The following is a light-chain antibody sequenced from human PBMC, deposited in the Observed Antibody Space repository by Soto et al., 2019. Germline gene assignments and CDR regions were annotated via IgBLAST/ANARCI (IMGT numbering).Light chain of an antibody. V-gene: IGKV1-33*01. CDR2: DAS. Sequence: DIQMTQSPLSLSASVGDRVTITCRASQDITNYLNWYQHKAGKAPKVLIYDASNLETGVPSRFNGSGSGTDFTLTINSLQPEDTAIYYCQHYDNLPPTFGQGTKLEIK. CDR1: QDITNY. J-gene: IGKJ2*01. CDR3: QHYDNLPPT.